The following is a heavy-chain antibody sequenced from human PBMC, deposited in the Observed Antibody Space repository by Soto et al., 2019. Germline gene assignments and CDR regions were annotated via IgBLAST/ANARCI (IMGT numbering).Heavy chain of an antibody. CDR1: GGTFSSYA. Sequence: SVKVSCKASGGTFSSYAISWVRQPPGQGLEWMGGIIPIFGTANYAQKFQGRVTITADESTSTAYMELSSLKSEDTAVYYCARDPNGDYDPNWFDPWGQGTLVTVSS. V-gene: IGHV1-69*13. CDR3: ARDPNGDYDPNWFDP. J-gene: IGHJ5*02. CDR2: IIPIFGTA. D-gene: IGHD4-17*01.